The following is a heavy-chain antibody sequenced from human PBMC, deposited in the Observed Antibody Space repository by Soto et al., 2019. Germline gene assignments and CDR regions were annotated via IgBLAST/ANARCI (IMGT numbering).Heavy chain of an antibody. Sequence: QITLKESGPTLVKPTQTLTLTCTFSGSSLSSTRVAVGWIRQPPGKALEWLALIYWDDDKRYSPFLKSRLTTTKDTSKNQVVLTMTNMDPVDTATYYCAHSVVAGLGYYFDYWGQGTLVTVSS. CDR2: IYWDDDK. J-gene: IGHJ4*02. CDR3: AHSVVAGLGYYFDY. V-gene: IGHV2-5*02. CDR1: GSSLSSTRVA. D-gene: IGHD6-19*01.